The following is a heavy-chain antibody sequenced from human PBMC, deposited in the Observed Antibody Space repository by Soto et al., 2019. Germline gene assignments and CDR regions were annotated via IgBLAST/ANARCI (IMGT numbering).Heavy chain of an antibody. D-gene: IGHD2-21*02. CDR3: ARTEGGNSVSFDY. CDR1: GGTFSSYT. CDR2: IIPILGIA. Sequence: QVQLVQSGAEVKKPGSSVKVSCKASGGTFSSYTISWVRQAPGQGLEWMGRIIPILGIANYAQKFQGRVTITADKSTSTAYMELSSLRSEDTAVYYCARTEGGNSVSFDYWGQGALVTVSS. V-gene: IGHV1-69*02. J-gene: IGHJ4*02.